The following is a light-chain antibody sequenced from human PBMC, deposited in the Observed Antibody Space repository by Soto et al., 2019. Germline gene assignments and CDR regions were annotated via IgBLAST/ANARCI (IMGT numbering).Light chain of an antibody. CDR2: LGS. Sequence: DIVMTQSPLSLPVTPGEPASISCRSSQSLLYSNGYNYLDWYLQKPGQSPQLLLYLGSTRASGVPDRFSGSGSGTDFTLKISRVEAEDVGVYYCLEALQTPYTFGRGTKLEIK. CDR3: LEALQTPYT. V-gene: IGKV2-28*01. J-gene: IGKJ2*01. CDR1: QSLLYSNGYNY.